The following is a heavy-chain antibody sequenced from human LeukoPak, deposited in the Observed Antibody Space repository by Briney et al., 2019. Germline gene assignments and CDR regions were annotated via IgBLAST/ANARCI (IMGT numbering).Heavy chain of an antibody. J-gene: IGHJ4*02. D-gene: IGHD3-16*01. CDR2: AHYSGTT. CDR3: ARDGGFGVFHF. Sequence: PSETLSLTCSVSGGSLSSDDFFWSWIRQPPGTALEWIGYAHYSGTTQYNPSLKSRLVVSVDTSKNQFSLRLNSVTAADTAVYFCARDGGFGVFHFWGQGILVTVPS. V-gene: IGHV4-30-4*08. CDR1: GGSLSSDDFF.